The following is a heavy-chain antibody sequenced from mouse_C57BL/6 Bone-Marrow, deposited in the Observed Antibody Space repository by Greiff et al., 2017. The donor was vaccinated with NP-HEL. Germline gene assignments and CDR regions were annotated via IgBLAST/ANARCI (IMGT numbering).Heavy chain of an antibody. CDR2: IDPETGGT. CDR1: GYTFTDYE. J-gene: IGHJ2*01. V-gene: IGHV1-15*01. Sequence: VHLVESGAELVRPGASVTLSCKASGYTFTDYEMHWVKQTPVHGLEWIGAIDPETGGTAYNQKFKGKAILTADKSSSTAYMELRSLTSEDSAVYYCTNYYGSLYYFDYWGQGTTLTVSS. CDR3: TNYYGSLYYFDY. D-gene: IGHD1-1*01.